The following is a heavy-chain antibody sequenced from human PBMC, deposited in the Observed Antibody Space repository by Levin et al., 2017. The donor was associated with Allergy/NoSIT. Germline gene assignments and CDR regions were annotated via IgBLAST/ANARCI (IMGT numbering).Heavy chain of an antibody. CDR2: IGGSGGAT. CDR1: GFTFSSFA. Sequence: QTGGSLRLSCAASGFTFSSFAMSWVRQAPGKGLEWVSAIGGSGGATYYADSVKGRFIISRDNSKNTLYLDLNSLRAEDTAVYYCAKDMAFWGQGTLVTVSS. CDR3: AKDMAF. V-gene: IGHV3-23*01. D-gene: IGHD5-24*01. J-gene: IGHJ4*02.